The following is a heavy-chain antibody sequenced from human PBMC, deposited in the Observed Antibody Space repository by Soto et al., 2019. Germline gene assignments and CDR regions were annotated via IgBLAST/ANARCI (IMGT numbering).Heavy chain of an antibody. CDR3: ARDGTHSYYYYMDV. V-gene: IGHV3-53*04. D-gene: IGHD6-13*01. Sequence: GGSLRLSCAASGFTVSSNYMSWVRQAPGKGLEWVSVIYSGGSTYYADSVKGRFTISRHNSKNTLYLQMNSLRAEDTAVYYCARDGTHSYYYYMDVWGKGTTVTVSS. CDR1: GFTVSSNY. J-gene: IGHJ6*03. CDR2: IYSGGST.